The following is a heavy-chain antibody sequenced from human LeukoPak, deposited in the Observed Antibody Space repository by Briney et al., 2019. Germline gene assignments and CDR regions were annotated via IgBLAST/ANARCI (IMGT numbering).Heavy chain of an antibody. Sequence: SDTLSLTCTVSGGSISSSSYYWGWIRQPPGKGLDWIGNIFYTGSTYYNPSLKSRVTISVDTSKNQFSLKLSSVTAADTAVYYCARRFLTIDNWFDPWGQGTLVTVSS. V-gene: IGHV4-39*01. CDR1: GGSISSSSYY. CDR2: IFYTGST. D-gene: IGHD3-3*01. J-gene: IGHJ5*02. CDR3: ARRFLTIDNWFDP.